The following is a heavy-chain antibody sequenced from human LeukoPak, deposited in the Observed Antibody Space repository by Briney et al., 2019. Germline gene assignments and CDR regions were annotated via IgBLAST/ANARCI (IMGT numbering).Heavy chain of an antibody. J-gene: IGHJ6*02. Sequence: GGSLRLSCAASGFTFSSYGMHRVRQAPGEGLEWVAVIWYDGSNKYYADSVKGRFTISRDNSKNTLYLQMNSLRAEDTAVYYCARDPVVYCSSTSCYGTFDYYYGMDVWGQGTTVTVSS. CDR2: IWYDGSNK. D-gene: IGHD2-2*01. V-gene: IGHV3-33*01. CDR1: GFTFSSYG. CDR3: ARDPVVYCSSTSCYGTFDYYYGMDV.